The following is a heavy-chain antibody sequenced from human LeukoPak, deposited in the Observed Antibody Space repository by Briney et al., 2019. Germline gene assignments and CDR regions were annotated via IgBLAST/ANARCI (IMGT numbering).Heavy chain of an antibody. Sequence: SETLSLTCTVSGGFISSGAYYWSWVRQPPGKGLEWIAYISYSGSTYYNPSLKSQVTISIDTPKNQFSLRLSSVTAADTAVYYCARDRGGLGATDYWGQGTLVTVSS. CDR2: ISYSGST. V-gene: IGHV4-30-4*08. D-gene: IGHD1-26*01. J-gene: IGHJ4*02. CDR3: ARDRGGLGATDY. CDR1: GGFISSGAYY.